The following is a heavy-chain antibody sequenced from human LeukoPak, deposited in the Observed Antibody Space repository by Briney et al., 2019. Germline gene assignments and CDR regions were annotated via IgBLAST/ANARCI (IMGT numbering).Heavy chain of an antibody. CDR1: GFTFSSYA. CDR3: AKTRAIFGVVIRSHNWFDP. J-gene: IGHJ5*02. D-gene: IGHD3-3*01. CDR2: ISGSGGST. Sequence: GGSLRLSCAASGFTFSSYAMSWVRQAPVKGLEWVSAISGSGGSTYYADSVKGRFTISRDNSKNTLYLQMNSLRAEDTAVYYCAKTRAIFGVVIRSHNWFDPWGQGTLVTVSS. V-gene: IGHV3-23*01.